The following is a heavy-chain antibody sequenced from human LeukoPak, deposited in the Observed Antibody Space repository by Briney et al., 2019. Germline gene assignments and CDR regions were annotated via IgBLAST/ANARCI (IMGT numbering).Heavy chain of an antibody. CDR3: ARGPRRWLQFPYYYYMDV. V-gene: IGHV3-21*01. CDR1: GFTFSSYS. Sequence: GGSLRLSCAASGFTFSSYSVNWVRQAPGKGLEWVSSISSSSSYIYYADSVKGRFTISRDNAKNSLYLQMNSLRAEDTAVYYCARGPRRWLQFPYYYYMDVWGKGTTVTVSS. D-gene: IGHD5-24*01. J-gene: IGHJ6*03. CDR2: ISSSSSYI.